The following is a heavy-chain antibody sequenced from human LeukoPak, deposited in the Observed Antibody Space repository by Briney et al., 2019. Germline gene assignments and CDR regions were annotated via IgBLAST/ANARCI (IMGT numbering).Heavy chain of an antibody. CDR1: GDSISSYY. CDR2: IYYSGST. V-gene: IGHV4-59*08. D-gene: IGHD2-15*01. Sequence: SETLSLTCTVSGDSISSYYWTWIRQPPGKGLEWIGYIYYSGSTNYNPSLKSRVTISVDTSKNQFSLKLSSVSASDTAVYFCARHKCSGIYCPFDYWGQGTLVTVSS. J-gene: IGHJ4*02. CDR3: ARHKCSGIYCPFDY.